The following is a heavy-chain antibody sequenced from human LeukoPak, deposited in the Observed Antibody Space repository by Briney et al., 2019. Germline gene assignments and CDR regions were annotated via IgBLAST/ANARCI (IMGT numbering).Heavy chain of an antibody. D-gene: IGHD3-9*01. Sequence: SVKVSCKASGGTFSSSAINWLRQAPGQGLEWMGGIIPPFGTAVYAQKFQGRLTITEDKSTTTAYMELKSLRSEDTAVYYCARSNFDWEPGPYYFDYWGQGTLVTVSS. V-gene: IGHV1-69*06. CDR1: GGTFSSSA. J-gene: IGHJ4*02. CDR3: ARSNFDWEPGPYYFDY. CDR2: IIPPFGTA.